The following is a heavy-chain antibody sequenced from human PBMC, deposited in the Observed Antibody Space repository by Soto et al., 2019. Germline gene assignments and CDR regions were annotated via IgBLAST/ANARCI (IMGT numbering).Heavy chain of an antibody. J-gene: IGHJ3*02. Sequence: QVQLQESGPRLVKSSETLSLVCSVSGDSIIRSFWGWIRQSPGKGLEYIGYISDSGVTDYDPSLKSRVTISVDTSKNKFSLTLTSVTAADTAISYCASGAGDISVTDSFDIWGQGTMVTVSS. V-gene: IGHV4-59*01. D-gene: IGHD3-10*01. CDR1: GDSIIRSF. CDR3: ASGAGDISVTDSFDI. CDR2: ISDSGVT.